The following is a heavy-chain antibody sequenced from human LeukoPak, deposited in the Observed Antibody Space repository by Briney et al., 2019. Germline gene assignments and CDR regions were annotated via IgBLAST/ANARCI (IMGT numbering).Heavy chain of an antibody. V-gene: IGHV4-34*01. CDR3: ARILWVAVAGYWFDP. J-gene: IGHJ5*02. CDR1: GGSFSGYY. D-gene: IGHD6-19*01. Sequence: SETLSLTCAVYGGSFSGYYWSWIRQPPGKGLEWIGEINHSGSTNYNPSLKSRVTISVDTSKNQFSLKLSSVTAADTAVYYCARILWVAVAGYWFDPWGQGTLVTVSS. CDR2: INHSGST.